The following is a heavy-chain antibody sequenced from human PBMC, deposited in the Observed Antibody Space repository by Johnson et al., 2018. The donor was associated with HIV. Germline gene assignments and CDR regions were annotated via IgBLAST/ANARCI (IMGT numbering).Heavy chain of an antibody. CDR3: ASLTYYYDSSGYYVDAFDI. Sequence: VQLVESGGGVVRPGGSLRLSCAASGFTFDDYGMNWVRQAPGKGLEWVSCINWNGGSTGYADSVRGRFTLSRDNAKNSLYLQMNSLRAEDTALYYCASLTYYYDSSGYYVDAFDIWGQGTMVTVSS. D-gene: IGHD3-22*01. CDR1: GFTFDDYG. CDR2: INWNGGST. J-gene: IGHJ3*02. V-gene: IGHV3-20*04.